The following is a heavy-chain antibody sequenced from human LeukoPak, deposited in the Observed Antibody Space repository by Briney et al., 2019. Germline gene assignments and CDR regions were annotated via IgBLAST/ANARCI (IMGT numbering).Heavy chain of an antibody. CDR3: ARDLKLGYSSGWYEGDAFDI. CDR1: GFTFSSYA. Sequence: GSLRLSCAASGFTFSSYAMSWIRQPPGKGLEWIGYIYYSGSTNYNPSLESRVTISVDMSKNQFSLKLSSVTAADTAVYYCARDLKLGYSSGWYEGDAFDIWGQGTMVTVSS. D-gene: IGHD6-19*01. V-gene: IGHV4-59*01. CDR2: IYYSGST. J-gene: IGHJ3*02.